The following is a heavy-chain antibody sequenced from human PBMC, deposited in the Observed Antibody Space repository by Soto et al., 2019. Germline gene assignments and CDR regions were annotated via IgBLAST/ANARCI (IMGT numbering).Heavy chain of an antibody. CDR3: AKDRYCSGGSCYSDAFDI. V-gene: IGHV3-23*01. CDR2: ISDSGGST. D-gene: IGHD2-15*01. Sequence: HPGGSLKLSCAASGFTFSSYAMSWVRHAPGKGLERVSAISDSGGSTCYADSVKGRFTISRDNSKNTLYLQMNSLRAEDTAVYYCAKDRYCSGGSCYSDAFDIWGQGTMVTVSS. CDR1: GFTFSSYA. J-gene: IGHJ3*02.